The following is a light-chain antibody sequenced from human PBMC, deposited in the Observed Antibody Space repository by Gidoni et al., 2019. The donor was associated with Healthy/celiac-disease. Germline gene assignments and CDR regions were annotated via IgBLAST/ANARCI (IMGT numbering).Light chain of an antibody. J-gene: IGKJ2*01. CDR2: KAS. V-gene: IGKV1-5*03. CDR1: QSISSW. Sequence: DLQMTQSPSTLSASVGDRVTITCRASQSISSWLAWYQQKPGKAPKLLIYKASSLESGVPSRFSGSGSGTEFTLTISSLQPDDFATYYCQQYNSYHYTFGQGTKLEIK. CDR3: QQYNSYHYT.